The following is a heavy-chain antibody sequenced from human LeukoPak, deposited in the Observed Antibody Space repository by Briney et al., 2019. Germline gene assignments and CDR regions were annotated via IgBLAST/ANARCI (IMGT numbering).Heavy chain of an antibody. V-gene: IGHV4-59*01. J-gene: IGHJ6*03. CDR3: ARAISSIAARRGYYYYYMDV. CDR1: GGSISSYY. D-gene: IGHD6-6*01. CDR2: IYYSGST. Sequence: PSETLSLTCTVSGGSISSYYWSWIRQPPGKGLEWIGYIYYSGSTNYNPSLKSRVTISVDTSKNQFSLKLSSVTVADTAVYYCARAISSIAARRGYYYYYMDVWGKGTTVTVSS.